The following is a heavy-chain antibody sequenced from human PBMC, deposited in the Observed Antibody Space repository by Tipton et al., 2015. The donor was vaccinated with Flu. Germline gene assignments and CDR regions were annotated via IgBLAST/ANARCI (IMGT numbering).Heavy chain of an antibody. CDR3: ARRDDSNYVSDPKSWFDP. Sequence: TLSLTCAVSGDSISSDFYWAWIRQFPGKGLEWIGTVSRTGSTIYNPSLKSRVTISIDTSKNQFSRNMRSVTAADMAVYYCARRDDSNYVSDPKSWFDPWGQGTLVAVSS. D-gene: IGHD4-11*01. CDR1: GDSISSDFY. V-gene: IGHV4-38-2*01. J-gene: IGHJ5*02. CDR2: VSRTGST.